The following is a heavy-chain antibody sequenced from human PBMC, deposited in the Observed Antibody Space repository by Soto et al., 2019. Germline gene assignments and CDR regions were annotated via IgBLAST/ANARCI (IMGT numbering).Heavy chain of an antibody. CDR1: GFTFSSYA. J-gene: IGHJ5*01. V-gene: IGHV3-23*01. CDR2: ISSSGGST. Sequence: GGSLRLSCAASGFTFSSYAMSWVRQAPGKGLEWVSAISSSGGSTYYADSVKGRCTISRDNSKNTLFLQMNSLRDDDGAVYYCAKAGVGGFRGWDTFNWFDSWGQGILVTVSS. D-gene: IGHD5-18*01. CDR3: AKAGVGGFRGWDTFNWFDS.